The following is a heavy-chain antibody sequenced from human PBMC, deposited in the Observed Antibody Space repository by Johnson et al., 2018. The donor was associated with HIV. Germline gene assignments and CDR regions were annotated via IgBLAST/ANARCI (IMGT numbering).Heavy chain of an antibody. D-gene: IGHD5-18*01. CDR1: GFTFSSYA. CDR2: ISYDGSNK. V-gene: IGHV3-30-3*01. J-gene: IGHJ3*02. Sequence: QVLLVESGGGVVQPGRSLRLSCAASGFTFSSYAMHWVRQAPGKGLEWVAVISYDGSNKYYADSVKGRFTISRDKSKNTLYLQMNSLRAEDTAVYYWARVRGYSYGAHAFDIWGQGTMVTVSS. CDR3: ARVRGYSYGAHAFDI.